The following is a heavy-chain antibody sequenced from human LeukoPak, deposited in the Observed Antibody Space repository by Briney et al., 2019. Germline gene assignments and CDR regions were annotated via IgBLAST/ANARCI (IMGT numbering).Heavy chain of an antibody. CDR3: AREGYSGYDYYYYGMDV. Sequence: SETLSLTCTVSGGSICSGGYYWSWIRQHPGKGLEWIGYIYYSGSTYYNPSLKSRVTISVDTSKNQFSLKLSSVTAADTAVYYCAREGYSGYDYYYYGMDVWGQGTTVTVSS. V-gene: IGHV4-31*03. CDR2: IYYSGST. D-gene: IGHD5-12*01. CDR1: GGSICSGGYY. J-gene: IGHJ6*02.